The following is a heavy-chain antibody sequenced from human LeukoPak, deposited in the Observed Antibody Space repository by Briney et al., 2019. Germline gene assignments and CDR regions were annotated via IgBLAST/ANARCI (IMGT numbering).Heavy chain of an antibody. CDR3: ARVGYYDSSGYYYPY. V-gene: IGHV1-2*02. D-gene: IGHD3-22*01. CDR2: INPNSGGT. CDR1: GYTFTCYY. J-gene: IGHJ4*02. Sequence: ASVKVSCKASGYTFTCYYMHWVRQAPGQGLEWMGWINPNSGGTNYAQKFQGRVTMTRDTSISTAYMELSRLRSDDTAVYYCARVGYYDSSGYYYPYWGQGTLVTVSS.